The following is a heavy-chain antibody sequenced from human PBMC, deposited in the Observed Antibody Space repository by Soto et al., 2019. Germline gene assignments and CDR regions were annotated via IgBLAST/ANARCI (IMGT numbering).Heavy chain of an antibody. J-gene: IGHJ4*02. V-gene: IGHV3-7*01. D-gene: IGHD4-17*01. CDR1: GFTSSIHW. Sequence: GGSLRLSCAASGFTSSIHWMSWVRQAPGKGPEWVASINQDGSEKYYVDSVKGRFTISRDNARNALYLQMDSLRAEDTAVHYCVTPGDYNFTYWGQGALVTAPQ. CDR3: VTPGDYNFTY. CDR2: INQDGSEK.